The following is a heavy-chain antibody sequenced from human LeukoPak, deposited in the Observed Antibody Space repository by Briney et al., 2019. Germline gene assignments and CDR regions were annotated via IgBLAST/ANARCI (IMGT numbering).Heavy chain of an antibody. CDR2: ISYDGSNK. V-gene: IGHV3-30-3*01. CDR3: ARDRRRFLEWLSYYYGMDV. CDR1: GFTFSSYA. Sequence: GGSLRLSCAASGFTFSSYAMHWVRQAPGKGLEWVAVISYDGSNKYYADSVKGRFTISRDNSKNTLYLQVNSLRAEDTAVYYCARDRRRFLEWLSYYYGMDVWGQGTTVTVSS. D-gene: IGHD3-3*01. J-gene: IGHJ6*02.